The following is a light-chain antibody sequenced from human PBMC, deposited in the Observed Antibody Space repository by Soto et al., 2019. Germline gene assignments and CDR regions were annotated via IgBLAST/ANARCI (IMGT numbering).Light chain of an antibody. J-gene: IGKJ4*01. CDR2: GSS. V-gene: IGKV3D-15*01. Sequence: VVMTPSPANMSMSPGERVTLSCRASQNVATNVAWYQHKRGQAPRLLIYGSSTRARDIPGTFSGSGSGTQFSLTISSLQSEDSAVYYCQQYYLWGHSFGGGTKVDIK. CDR1: QNVATN. CDR3: QQYYLWGHS.